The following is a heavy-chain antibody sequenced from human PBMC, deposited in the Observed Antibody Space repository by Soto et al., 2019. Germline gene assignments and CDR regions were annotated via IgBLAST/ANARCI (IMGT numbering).Heavy chain of an antibody. CDR1: GFTFSSYG. J-gene: IGHJ4*02. V-gene: IGHV3-30*18. Sequence: SLRLSCAASGFTFSSYGMHWVRQAPGKGLERVAVISYDGSNKYYADSVKGRFTISRDNSKNTLYLQMNSLRAEDTAVYYCAKLYSSSSGGEDYWGQGSLVTVSS. D-gene: IGHD6-6*01. CDR2: ISYDGSNK. CDR3: AKLYSSSSGGEDY.